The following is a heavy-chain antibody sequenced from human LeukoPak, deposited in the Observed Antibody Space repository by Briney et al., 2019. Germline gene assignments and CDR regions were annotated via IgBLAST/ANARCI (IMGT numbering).Heavy chain of an antibody. CDR1: GFTISNHG. J-gene: IGHJ6*02. CDR3: ARDGDTVTTAYYGVDV. D-gene: IGHD4-17*01. V-gene: IGHV3-30*03. CDR2: LSHDGNAK. Sequence: HPGTSLRLSCAVSGFTISNHGMHWVRQAPGKGLEWVAMLSHDGNAKYYGDSVNGRFTISRDNSKNTLYLQMDSLRSEDTAVYYCARDGDTVTTAYYGVDVWGQGTTVTVSS.